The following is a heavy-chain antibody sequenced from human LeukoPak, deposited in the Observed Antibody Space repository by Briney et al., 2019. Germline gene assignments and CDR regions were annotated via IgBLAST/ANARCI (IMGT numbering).Heavy chain of an antibody. V-gene: IGHV4-34*01. CDR1: GGSFSGYY. CDR2: INHSGST. D-gene: IGHD3-16*02. CDR3: ARIYVWGSYRFDY. J-gene: IGHJ4*02. Sequence: SETLSLTCAVYGGSFSGYYWSWIRQPPGKGLEWIGEINHSGSTSYNPSLKSRVTISVDTSKNQFSLKLSSVTAADTAVYYCARIYVWGSYRFDYWGQGTLVTVSS.